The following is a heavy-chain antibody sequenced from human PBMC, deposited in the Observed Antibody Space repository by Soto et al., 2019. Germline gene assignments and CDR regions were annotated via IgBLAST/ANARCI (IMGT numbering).Heavy chain of an antibody. J-gene: IGHJ4*02. CDR1: GFTFSSYS. D-gene: IGHD1-26*01. CDR2: ISSSSSYI. V-gene: IGHV3-21*01. Sequence: EVQLVESGGGLVKPGGSLRLSCAASGFTFSSYSMNWVRQAPGKGLEWVSSISSSSSYIYYADSVKGRFTISRDNAKNSLYLQMNSLRAEDTTVYYCAREAHSGSYLGRWGQGTLVTVSS. CDR3: AREAHSGSYLGR.